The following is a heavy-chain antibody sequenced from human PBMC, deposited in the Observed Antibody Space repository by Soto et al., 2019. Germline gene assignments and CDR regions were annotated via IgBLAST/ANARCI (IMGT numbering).Heavy chain of an antibody. CDR1: GFTFRGYA. Sequence: EMQLLESGGGLVQPGGSLRLSCEASGFTFRGYAMSWVRQAPGKGLEWVSTISGSGGSTFYADSVKGRFTISRDNSRDTLYLQMNSLRAADTAVYYCAKGVRTLIVVVISDAFDIWGQGTMVTVSS. CDR2: ISGSGGST. CDR3: AKGVRTLIVVVISDAFDI. D-gene: IGHD3-22*01. V-gene: IGHV3-23*01. J-gene: IGHJ3*02.